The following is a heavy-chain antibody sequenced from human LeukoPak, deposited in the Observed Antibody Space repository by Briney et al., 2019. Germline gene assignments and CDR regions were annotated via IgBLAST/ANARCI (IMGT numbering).Heavy chain of an antibody. J-gene: IGHJ4*02. Sequence: SETLSLTCAVYGGSFSGYYWSWIRQPPGKGLEWIGEINHSGSTNYNPSLKSRVTISVVTSKNQFSLKLSSVPAADTAVYYCARGRSSSSVLGYYFDYWGQGTLVTVSS. D-gene: IGHD6-6*01. CDR2: INHSGST. CDR1: GGSFSGYY. CDR3: ARGRSSSSVLGYYFDY. V-gene: IGHV4-34*01.